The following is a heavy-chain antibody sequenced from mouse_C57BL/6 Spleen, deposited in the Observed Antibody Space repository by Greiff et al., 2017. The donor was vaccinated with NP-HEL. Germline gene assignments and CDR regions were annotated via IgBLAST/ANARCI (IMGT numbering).Heavy chain of an antibody. CDR3: ATIYYDYDGIAY. V-gene: IGHV14-3*01. J-gene: IGHJ3*01. D-gene: IGHD2-4*01. CDR2: IDPANGNT. Sequence: EVQRVESVAELVRPGASVKLSCTASGFNIKNTYMHWVKQRPEQGLEWIGRIDPANGNTKYAPKFQGKATITADTSSNTAYLQLSSLTSEDTAIYYCATIYYDYDGIAYWGQGTLVTVSA. CDR1: GFNIKNTY.